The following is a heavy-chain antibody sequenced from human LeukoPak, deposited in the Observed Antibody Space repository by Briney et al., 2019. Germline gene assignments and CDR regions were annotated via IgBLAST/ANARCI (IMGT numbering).Heavy chain of an antibody. D-gene: IGHD1-7*01. CDR3: ARVGETIFYYYYGMDV. CDR1: GYTFTSYD. V-gene: IGHV1-8*01. CDR2: MNPNSGNT. J-gene: IGHJ6*02. Sequence: ASVKVSCKASGYTFTSYDINWVRQATGQGLEWMGWMNPNSGNTGYAQKFQGRVTMTRNTSISTAYMELSSLRSEDTAVYYCARVGETIFYYYYGMDVWGQGTTVTVPS.